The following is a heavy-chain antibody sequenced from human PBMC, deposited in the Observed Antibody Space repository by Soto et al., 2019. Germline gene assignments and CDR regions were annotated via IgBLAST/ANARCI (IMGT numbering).Heavy chain of an antibody. D-gene: IGHD3-3*01. Sequence: PSETLSLTGTVSGGSSSSSSYYWGWILQPPGKGLEWIGSIYYSGSTYYNPSLKSRVTISVDTSKNQFSLKLSSVTAADTAVYYCARLYDFWSGYYYPLYYYGMDVWGQGTTVTVSS. CDR1: GGSSSSSSYY. CDR3: ARLYDFWSGYYYPLYYYGMDV. J-gene: IGHJ6*02. CDR2: IYYSGST. V-gene: IGHV4-39*01.